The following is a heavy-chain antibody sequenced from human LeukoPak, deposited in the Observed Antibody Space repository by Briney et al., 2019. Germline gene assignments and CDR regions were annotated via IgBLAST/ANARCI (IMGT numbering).Heavy chain of an antibody. Sequence: GASLRLSCAASGFTFSSYAMSWVRQAPGKGLEWVSAISGSGGSTYYADSVKGRFTISRDNSKNTLYLQMNSLRAEDTAVYYCAKGYDFRSAHAMDVWGQGTTVTVSS. V-gene: IGHV3-23*01. CDR2: ISGSGGST. J-gene: IGHJ6*02. CDR1: GFTFSSYA. CDR3: AKGYDFRSAHAMDV. D-gene: IGHD3-3*01.